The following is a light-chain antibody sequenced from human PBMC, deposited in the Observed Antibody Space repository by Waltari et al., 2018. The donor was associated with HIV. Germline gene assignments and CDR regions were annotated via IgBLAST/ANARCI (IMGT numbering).Light chain of an antibody. CDR1: QSVSSNY. Sequence: EIVLTQSPGTLSLSLGERATLSCRASQSVSSNYLAWYQHKPGQAPRLLIYGASSRATGIPDRFSGSGSGTDFTLTISRLEPADFAVYCCQQYGSSPRALTFGGGTKVEIK. CDR2: GAS. V-gene: IGKV3-20*01. CDR3: QQYGSSPRALT. J-gene: IGKJ4*01.